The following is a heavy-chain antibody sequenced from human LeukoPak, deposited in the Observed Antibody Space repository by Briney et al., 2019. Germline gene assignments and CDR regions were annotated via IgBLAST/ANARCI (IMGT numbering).Heavy chain of an antibody. CDR2: INPSGGST. J-gene: IGHJ4*02. D-gene: IGHD3-22*01. V-gene: IGHV1-46*01. CDR1: GYTFTSYY. Sequence: ASVKVSCKASGYTFTSYYMHWVRQAPGQGLERMGMINPSGGSTSYAQRFQGRVTMTRDTSTSTVYMELSSLRSEDTAVYYCARELAGDYYDSSGYYPFDYWGQGTLVTVSS. CDR3: ARELAGDYYDSSGYYPFDY.